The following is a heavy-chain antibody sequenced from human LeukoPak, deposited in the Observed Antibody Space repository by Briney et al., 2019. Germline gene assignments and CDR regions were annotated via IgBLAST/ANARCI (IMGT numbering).Heavy chain of an antibody. J-gene: IGHJ4*02. CDR3: ARGRGVATTRVFVY. V-gene: IGHV4-34*01. Sequence: PSETLSLTCAVYGGSFSSYYWSWIRQPPGKGLEWIGEINHSGSTSFNPSLKSRVTISLDTSKSQFSLNLSSVTAADTAVYYCARGRGVATTRVFVYWGQGTLVTVSS. CDR2: INHSGST. CDR1: GGSFSSYY. D-gene: IGHD5-12*01.